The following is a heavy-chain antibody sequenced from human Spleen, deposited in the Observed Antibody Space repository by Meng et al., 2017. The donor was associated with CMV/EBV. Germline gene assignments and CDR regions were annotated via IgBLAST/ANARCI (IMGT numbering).Heavy chain of an antibody. CDR1: GYTFTAYY. CDR3: ARVWHFDSSGSYYYGLDV. J-gene: IGHJ6*02. V-gene: IGHV1-2*02. Sequence: ASVKVSCKASGYTFTAYYMHWVRQAPGQGLEWMGWINPNSGGTDYAQKFQGRVTMTRDTSISTAYMELSRLTSEDTAVYYCARVWHFDSSGSYYYGLDVWGQGTTVTVSS. D-gene: IGHD3-22*01. CDR2: INPNSGGT.